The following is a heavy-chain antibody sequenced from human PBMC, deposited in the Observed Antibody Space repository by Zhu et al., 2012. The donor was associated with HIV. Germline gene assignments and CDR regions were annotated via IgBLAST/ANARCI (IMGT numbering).Heavy chain of an antibody. CDR2: IYHSGTT. J-gene: IGHJ3*01. Sequence: QVQLQESGPGSVEPSKTLSLTCSISGYSMRSGYYWGWIRQPPGKDLEWIGSIYHSGTTYYNPSLKSRVTILVDMSEKEFSLKLTSVTAADTAVYYCARGGYYYDSLGAFDLWGQGTTVTVSA. V-gene: IGHV4-38-2*02. D-gene: IGHD3-22*01. CDR3: ARGGYYYDSLGAFDL. CDR1: GYSMRSGYY.